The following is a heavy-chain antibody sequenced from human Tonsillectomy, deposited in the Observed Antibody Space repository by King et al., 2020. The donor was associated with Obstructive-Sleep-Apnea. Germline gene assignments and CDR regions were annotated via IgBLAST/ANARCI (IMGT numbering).Heavy chain of an antibody. CDR2: ISGSGGST. CDR3: ANGPVPYYYDSSGYQYFDY. Sequence: EVQLVESGGGLVQPGGSLRLSCAASGFTFSSYAMSWVRQAPGKGLEWVSAISGSGGSTYYADSVKGRFTISRDNSKNTLYLQMNSLRAEDTAVYYCANGPVPYYYDSSGYQYFDYWGQGTLVTVSS. V-gene: IGHV3-23*04. D-gene: IGHD3-22*01. CDR1: GFTFSSYA. J-gene: IGHJ4*02.